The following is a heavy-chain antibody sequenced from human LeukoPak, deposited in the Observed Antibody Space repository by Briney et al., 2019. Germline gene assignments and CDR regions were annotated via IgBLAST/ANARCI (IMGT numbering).Heavy chain of an antibody. J-gene: IGHJ4*02. Sequence: VKVSCKASGYTFTGYYMHWVRQAPGQGLEWMGWTNPNSGGTNYAQKFQGRVTMTRDTSISTAYVELTRLTSDDTAVYWCATTYSSGWYWDYWGQGTLVTVSS. CDR2: TNPNSGGT. D-gene: IGHD6-19*01. CDR3: ATTYSSGWYWDY. CDR1: GYTFTGYY. V-gene: IGHV1-2*02.